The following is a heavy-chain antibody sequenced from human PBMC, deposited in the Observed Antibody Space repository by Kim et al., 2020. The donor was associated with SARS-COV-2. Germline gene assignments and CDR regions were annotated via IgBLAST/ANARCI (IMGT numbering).Heavy chain of an antibody. CDR3: AKVFFGSWPLPHY. Sequence: YADSVKGRFTISRDNAKNTLYLQMNSLRAEDTAVYYCAKVFFGSWPLPHYWGQGTLVTVSS. J-gene: IGHJ4*02. D-gene: IGHD6-13*01. V-gene: IGHV3-23*01.